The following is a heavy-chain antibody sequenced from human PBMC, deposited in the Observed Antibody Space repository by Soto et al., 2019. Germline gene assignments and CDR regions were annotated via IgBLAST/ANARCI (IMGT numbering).Heavy chain of an antibody. CDR1: GFTFSSYW. Sequence: EVQLVESGGGLVQPGGSLRLSCAASGFTFSSYWMHWVRQAPGKGLVWVSRINSDGSSTSYADSVKGRFTISRDNAKNTRYLQMNSLRAEDTAVYYCARAEGTHDYGDYRPYYYYGMDVWGQGTTVTVSS. D-gene: IGHD4-17*01. CDR2: INSDGSST. V-gene: IGHV3-74*01. J-gene: IGHJ6*02. CDR3: ARAEGTHDYGDYRPYYYYGMDV.